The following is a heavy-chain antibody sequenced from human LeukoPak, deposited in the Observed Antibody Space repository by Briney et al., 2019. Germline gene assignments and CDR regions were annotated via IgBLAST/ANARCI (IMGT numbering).Heavy chain of an antibody. V-gene: IGHV4-59*01. J-gene: IGHJ5*02. D-gene: IGHD2-21*02. Sequence: SETLSLTCTVSGGSISSYYWSWLRQPPGKGLEWVGYIYYSGSTNYNPSLKSRVTISVDTSKNQFSLKLSSVTAADTAVYYCAREAVVTATRYNWFDPWGQGTLVTVSS. CDR3: AREAVVTATRYNWFDP. CDR1: GGSISSYY. CDR2: IYYSGST.